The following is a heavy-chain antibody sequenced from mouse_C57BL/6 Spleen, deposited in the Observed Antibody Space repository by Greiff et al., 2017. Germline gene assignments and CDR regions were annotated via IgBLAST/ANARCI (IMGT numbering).Heavy chain of an antibody. CDR3: ASSQTTVVAPDY. Sequence: VKLQQPGAELVRPGSSVKLSCKASGYTFTSYWMHWVKQRPIQGLEWIGNIDPSDSETHYNQKFKDKATLTVDKSSSTAYMQLSSLTSEDSAVYYCASSQTTVVAPDYWGQGTTLTVSS. D-gene: IGHD1-1*01. J-gene: IGHJ2*01. CDR1: GYTFTSYW. V-gene: IGHV1-52*01. CDR2: IDPSDSET.